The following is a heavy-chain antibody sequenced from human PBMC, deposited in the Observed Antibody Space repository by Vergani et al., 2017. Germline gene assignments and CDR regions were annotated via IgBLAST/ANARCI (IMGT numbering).Heavy chain of an antibody. CDR2: FDHEHGEV. J-gene: IGHJ4*02. CDR1: GYSLTELT. Sequence: QVQLVQYGSEVRKPGASVKVSCQVSGYSLTELTIHWVRQAPGKGLEWMGGFDHEHGEVTFAHHIQGRVTMTEDRSTDTAYMELSSLRPEDTALYYRAIVTDYYDSSGYYLDYWGQGTLVTVSS. CDR3: AIVTDYYDSSGYYLDY. V-gene: IGHV1-24*01. D-gene: IGHD3-22*01.